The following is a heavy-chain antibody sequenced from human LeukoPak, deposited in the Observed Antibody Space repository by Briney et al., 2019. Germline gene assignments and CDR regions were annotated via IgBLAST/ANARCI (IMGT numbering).Heavy chain of an antibody. CDR3: ARVGYSGYDSHFDY. D-gene: IGHD5-12*01. J-gene: IGHJ4*02. Sequence: SETLSLTCAFYGGSFSGYSLTWIRQPPGKGLEWIGEINHSGINHFNPSLKSRVTISADTSKKQVFLNLSSVTAADTAVYYCARVGYSGYDSHFDYWGQGTLVTVSS. CDR2: INHSGIN. V-gene: IGHV4-34*01. CDR1: GGSFSGYS.